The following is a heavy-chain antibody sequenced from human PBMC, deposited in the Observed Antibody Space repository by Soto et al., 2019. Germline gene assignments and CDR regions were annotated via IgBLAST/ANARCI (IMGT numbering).Heavy chain of an antibody. Sequence: SETLSLTRTVSGGSMSSGGYYWSCIRQHPGKGLEWIGYIYYSGSTYYNPSLKTRVTISVDTSKNQFSLKLSSVTAADTAVYYCARGPAGKLDYYYYGMDVWGQGTTVTVSS. D-gene: IGHD1-7*01. V-gene: IGHV4-31*03. CDR1: GGSMSSGGYY. CDR2: IYYSGST. J-gene: IGHJ6*02. CDR3: ARGPAGKLDYYYYGMDV.